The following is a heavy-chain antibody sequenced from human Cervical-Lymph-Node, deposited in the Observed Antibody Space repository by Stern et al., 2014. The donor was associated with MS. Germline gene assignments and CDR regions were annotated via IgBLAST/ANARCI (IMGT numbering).Heavy chain of an antibody. CDR1: GFTFSDYH. D-gene: IGHD2-21*02. CDR2: ISTTGKTI. Sequence: QVQLVQSGGGSVQPGGSLRLSCAVSGFTFSDYHMHWIRQAPGKGLEWISYISTTGKTIYYADSVKGRFTISRDNAKNSLYLQMNSLRVEDTAVYYCVRASDPLFEYWGQGTLVTVSS. V-gene: IGHV3-11*01. CDR3: VRASDPLFEY. J-gene: IGHJ4*02.